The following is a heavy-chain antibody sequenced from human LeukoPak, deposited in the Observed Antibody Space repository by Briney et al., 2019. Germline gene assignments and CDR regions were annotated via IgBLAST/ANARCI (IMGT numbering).Heavy chain of an antibody. CDR2: INPNSGGT. D-gene: IGHD2-15*01. CDR1: GYTFTGYY. CDR3: ARDYCSGGSCWPGY. Sequence: GASVKVSCKASGYTFTGYYIHRVRQAPAQGLEWMGWINPNSGGTIYAQKFQGRVTMTRDTSISTAYMELSRLRSDDTAVYYCARDYCSGGSCWPGYWGQGTLVTVSS. J-gene: IGHJ4*02. V-gene: IGHV1-2*02.